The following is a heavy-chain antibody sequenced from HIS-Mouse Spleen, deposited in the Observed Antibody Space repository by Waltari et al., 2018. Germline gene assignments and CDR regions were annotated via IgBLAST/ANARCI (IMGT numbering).Heavy chain of an antibody. CDR1: GYTFTSYG. J-gene: IGHJ3*02. V-gene: IGHV1-18*01. CDR3: ARAAGDYYDSSGYDAFDI. CDR2: AGPYNGNT. D-gene: IGHD3-22*01. Sequence: QVQLVQSGAEVKKPGASVKVSCKASGYTFTSYGISWVRQAPGQGLEWMGWAGPYNGNTSYAQKLQGRVTMTTDTSTSTAYMELRSLRSDDTAVYYCARAAGDYYDSSGYDAFDIWGQGTMVTVSS.